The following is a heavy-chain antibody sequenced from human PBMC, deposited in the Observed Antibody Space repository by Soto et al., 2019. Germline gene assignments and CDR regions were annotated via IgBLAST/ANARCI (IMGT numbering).Heavy chain of an antibody. CDR1: GFTFSSYW. Sequence: GGSLRLSCAASGFTFSSYWMSWVRQAPGKGLEWVANIKQDGSEKCYVDSVKGRFTISRDNAKNSLYLQMNSLRAEDTAVYYSARADCSSTSCHTGWGYYFDYWGQGTLVTVSS. CDR2: IKQDGSEK. D-gene: IGHD2-2*02. V-gene: IGHV3-7*03. J-gene: IGHJ4*01. CDR3: ARADCSSTSCHTGWGYYFDY.